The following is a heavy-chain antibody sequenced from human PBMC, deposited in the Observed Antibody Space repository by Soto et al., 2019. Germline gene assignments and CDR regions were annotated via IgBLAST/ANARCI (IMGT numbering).Heavy chain of an antibody. CDR3: ARGGYFDSSNYLAY. J-gene: IGHJ4*02. Sequence: SVKVSFKASGYTFTSYGINWVRQAPGRGLEWMGWINPGNGNTKYSQQFQGRVIIDRDTSASTAYMELSSLRSEDTAVYYCARGGYFDSSNYLAYWGLGTLVSVSS. D-gene: IGHD3-22*01. CDR1: GYTFTSYG. CDR2: INPGNGNT. V-gene: IGHV1-3*01.